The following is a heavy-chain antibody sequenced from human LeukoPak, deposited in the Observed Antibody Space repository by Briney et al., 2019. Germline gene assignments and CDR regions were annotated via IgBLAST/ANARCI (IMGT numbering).Heavy chain of an antibody. D-gene: IGHD1-1*01. CDR1: GGSISSYY. CDR2: IYYSGST. CDR3: AREGTAEGWFDP. V-gene: IGHV4-59*01. Sequence: PSETLSLTCTVSGGSISSYYWSWIRQPPGKGLEWIGYIYYSGSTNYNPSLKSRVTISVDTSKNQFSLKLSSVTAADTAVYYCAREGTAEGWFDPWGQGTLATVSS. J-gene: IGHJ5*02.